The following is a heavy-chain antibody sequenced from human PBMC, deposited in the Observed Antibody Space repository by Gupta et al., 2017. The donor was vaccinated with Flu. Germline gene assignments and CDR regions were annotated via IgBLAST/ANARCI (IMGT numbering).Heavy chain of an antibody. Sequence: SGTYFWAWIRQSPRKGLEWIGNIFYSGSTQYNPSLRSRLTMSIDTSTNQFSLRVTSMTAPDTAVYYCARSVTGDYFDNWGQGSLVTVSS. CDR3: ARSVTGDYFDN. CDR2: IFYSGST. D-gene: IGHD7-27*01. J-gene: IGHJ4*02. CDR1: SGTYF. V-gene: IGHV4-39*01.